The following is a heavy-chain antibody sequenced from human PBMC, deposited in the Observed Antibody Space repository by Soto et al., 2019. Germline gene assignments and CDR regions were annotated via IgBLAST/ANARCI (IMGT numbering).Heavy chain of an antibody. D-gene: IGHD6-13*01. CDR3: GRDWAAAGPFDY. V-gene: IGHV1-18*01. CDR2: ISAYNGNT. CDR1: GYTFTSYG. Sequence: ASVKVSCKASGYTFTSYGISWVRQAPGQGLEWMGWISAYNGNTNYAQKLQGRVTMTTDTSTSTAYMELRNLRSDDTAVYYCGRDWAAAGPFDYWAQGTLVTVSA. J-gene: IGHJ4*02.